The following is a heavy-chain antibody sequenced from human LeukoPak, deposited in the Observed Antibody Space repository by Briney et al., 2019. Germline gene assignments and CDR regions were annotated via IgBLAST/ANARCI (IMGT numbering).Heavy chain of an antibody. V-gene: IGHV3-21*01. Sequence: GGSLRLSCAASGFTFSSYEMNWVRQAPGKGLEWVSSISSSSTYIYYADSVKGRFTISRDNAKNSLYLQMNSLRAEDTAVYYCARDGVEMATIDYFDYWGQGTLVTVSS. CDR2: ISSSSTYI. CDR3: ARDGVEMATIDYFDY. CDR1: GFTFSSYE. J-gene: IGHJ4*02. D-gene: IGHD5-24*01.